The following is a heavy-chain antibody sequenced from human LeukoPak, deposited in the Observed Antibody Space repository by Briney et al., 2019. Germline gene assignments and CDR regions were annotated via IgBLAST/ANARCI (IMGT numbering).Heavy chain of an antibody. CDR1: GYTFTSYY. V-gene: IGHV1-46*01. CDR3: ARDRDCSGGSCYSRYYFDY. D-gene: IGHD2-15*01. J-gene: IGHJ4*02. Sequence: ASVKVSCKASGYTFTSYYMHWVRQAPGQGLEWMGIINPSGGSTSYAQTFQGRVTMTRDTSTSTVYMELSSLRSEDTAVYYCARDRDCSGGSCYSRYYFDYWGQGTLVTVSS. CDR2: INPSGGST.